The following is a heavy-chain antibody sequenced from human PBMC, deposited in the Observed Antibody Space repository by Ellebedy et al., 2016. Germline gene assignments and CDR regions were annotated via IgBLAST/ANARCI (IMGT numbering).Heavy chain of an antibody. Sequence: GESLKISCAASGFTFSSYAMSWVRQAPGKELEWVSAISGSGGRTNYADSVKGRFTISRDNSKNTLYLQMNSLRAEDTAVYYCAKGRVPAAMGDAFDIWGQGTMVTVSS. CDR3: AKGRVPAAMGDAFDI. D-gene: IGHD2-2*01. CDR2: ISGSGGRT. V-gene: IGHV3-23*01. CDR1: GFTFSSYA. J-gene: IGHJ3*02.